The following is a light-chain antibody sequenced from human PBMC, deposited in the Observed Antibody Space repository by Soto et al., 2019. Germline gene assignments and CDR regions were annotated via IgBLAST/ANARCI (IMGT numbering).Light chain of an antibody. Sequence: EIVLTQSPGTLSLSPGKRATLSCRASQSVSNSYLAWYQQKPGQAPRLLIYGASSRATGIPDRFSGSGSGTDFTLTISRLEPEDFAVYYCQQYSSSSRTFGQGTKVDIK. J-gene: IGKJ1*01. CDR2: GAS. CDR1: QSVSNSY. V-gene: IGKV3-20*01. CDR3: QQYSSSSRT.